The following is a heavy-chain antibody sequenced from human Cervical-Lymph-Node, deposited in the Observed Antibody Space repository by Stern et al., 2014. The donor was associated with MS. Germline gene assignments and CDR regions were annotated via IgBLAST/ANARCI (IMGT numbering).Heavy chain of an antibody. CDR3: ARGPPSQPLNY. D-gene: IGHD1-14*01. Sequence: VQLVESGPDVKKPGSSVKISCKASGGSFSSYTITLGRQAPGLGLEYMGGVIPMFRSATYAPKFRDRLTITADESTSTAFMELTSLLLEDTAVYYCARGPPSQPLNYWGQGTLVTVSS. J-gene: IGHJ4*02. CDR2: VIPMFRSA. CDR1: GGSFSSYT. V-gene: IGHV1-69*01.